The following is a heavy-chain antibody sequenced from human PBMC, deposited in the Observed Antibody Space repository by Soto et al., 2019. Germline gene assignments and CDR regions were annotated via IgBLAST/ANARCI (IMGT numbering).Heavy chain of an antibody. CDR1: GFFCSSYD. D-gene: IGHD2-8*02. J-gene: IGHJ3*02. V-gene: IGHV3-23*01. CDR2: ILVDGRT. CDR3: AKATATGGGAFDI. Sequence: GGSLRLSCAASGFFCSSYDMSWVRQAPGKGLEWVSTILVDGRTFYVDSVKGRFTISRDSSQNTVYLQMNSLTVGDTALYYCAKATATGGGAFDICGQGTMVTV.